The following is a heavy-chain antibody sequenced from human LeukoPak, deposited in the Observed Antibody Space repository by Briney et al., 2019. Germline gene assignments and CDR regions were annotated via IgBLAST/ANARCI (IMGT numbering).Heavy chain of an antibody. J-gene: IGHJ4*02. CDR1: GGSISSTSYY. V-gene: IGHV4-39*01. CDR2: NYYSGST. D-gene: IGHD5-24*01. CDR3: ARHGLRRDGFPL. Sequence: PSETLTLTCTVSGGSISSTSYYWGWIRQPPGKGLEWIGSNYYSGSTYYNPSLKSRVTICVDTSKTQFSLKLSSVTAADTAVYYCARHGLRRDGFPLWGQGTLVTVSS.